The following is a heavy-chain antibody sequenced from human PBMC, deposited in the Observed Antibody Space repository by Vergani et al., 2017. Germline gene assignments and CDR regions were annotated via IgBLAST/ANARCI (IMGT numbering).Heavy chain of an antibody. D-gene: IGHD4-23*01. V-gene: IGHV3-11*01. Sequence: QVQLVESGGGLVKPGGSLRLSCAASGFSFSDHYMTWIRQAPGKGLEWVSYISNSGNTIEYADSVKGRFSISRDNAKSSLFLQMDSLRAEDTAVYYCARGGGRWGGAFDIWGQGTMVTVSS. CDR3: ARGGGRWGGAFDI. J-gene: IGHJ3*02. CDR1: GFSFSDHY. CDR2: ISNSGNTI.